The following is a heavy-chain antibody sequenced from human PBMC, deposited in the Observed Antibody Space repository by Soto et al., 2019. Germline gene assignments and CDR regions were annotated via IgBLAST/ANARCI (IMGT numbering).Heavy chain of an antibody. CDR2: IYYSGST. Sequence: PSETLSLTCTVSGGSISSYYWSWIRQPPGKGLEWIGYIYYSGSTNYNPSLKSRVTISVDTSKNQFSLKLSSVTAADTAVYYCARDYKNYFDYWGQGTLVTVSS. CDR3: ARDYKNYFDY. D-gene: IGHD3-10*01. CDR1: GGSISSYY. V-gene: IGHV4-59*01. J-gene: IGHJ4*02.